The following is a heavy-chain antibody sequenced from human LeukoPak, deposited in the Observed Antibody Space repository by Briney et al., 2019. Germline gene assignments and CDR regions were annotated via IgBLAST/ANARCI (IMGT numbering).Heavy chain of an antibody. V-gene: IGHV4-59*01. D-gene: IGHD5-24*01. CDR1: GGSISSYY. J-gene: IGHJ6*03. CDR3: ARVRGDGSYYYMDV. CDR2: IYYSGST. Sequence: PSETLSLTCTVSGGSISSYYWSWIRQPPGKGLEWIGYIYYSGSTNYNPSLKSRVTISVDTSKNQFSLKLSSVTAADTAVYYCARVRGDGSYYYMDVWGKGTTVTVSS.